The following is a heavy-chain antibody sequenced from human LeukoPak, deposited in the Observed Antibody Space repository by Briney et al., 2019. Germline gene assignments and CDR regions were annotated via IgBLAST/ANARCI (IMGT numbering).Heavy chain of an antibody. V-gene: IGHV1-69*06. CDR2: IIPTFGSP. CDR3: AGGAVDKWNSGKLIDY. CDR1: GGTVSSYG. J-gene: IGHJ4*02. Sequence: ASVKVSCKASGGTVSSYGFRWVRQAPEQGLELMGGIIPTFGSPNYAQRFQGRLTITADKSTNTAYMELSNLRSEDTALYYCAGGAVDKWNSGKLIDYWGQGTLVTVSS. D-gene: IGHD1-7*01.